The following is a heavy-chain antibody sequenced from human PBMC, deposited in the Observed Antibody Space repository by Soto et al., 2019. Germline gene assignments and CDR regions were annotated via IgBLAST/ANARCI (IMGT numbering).Heavy chain of an antibody. V-gene: IGHV4-59*01. D-gene: IGHD3-3*01. CDR1: GGSISSYY. J-gene: IGHJ6*02. Sequence: SETLSLTCTVSGGSISSYYWSWIRQPPGKGLEWIGYVYYSGSTNYNPSLKSRVTISVDTSKNQFSPKLSSVTAADTAVYYCARDGSARHYDFWSGYYTSSRYYYYGMDVWGQGTTVTVSS. CDR2: VYYSGST. CDR3: ARDGSARHYDFWSGYYTSSRYYYYGMDV.